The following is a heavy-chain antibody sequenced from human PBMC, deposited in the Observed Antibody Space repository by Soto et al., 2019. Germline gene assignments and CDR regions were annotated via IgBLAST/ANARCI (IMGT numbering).Heavy chain of an antibody. CDR1: GYSFATYG. Sequence: ASVKVSCKASGYSFATYGFSWVRQAPGQGLECVGWISAHNGDTHYSQKFQGRVTLTTDTSTNTGYMELRSLTSDGTAVYFCATEPIYYNDGSGYYPLGHWGQGTLVTVSS. J-gene: IGHJ4*02. CDR2: ISAHNGDT. CDR3: ATEPIYYNDGSGYYPLGH. V-gene: IGHV1-18*04. D-gene: IGHD3-22*01.